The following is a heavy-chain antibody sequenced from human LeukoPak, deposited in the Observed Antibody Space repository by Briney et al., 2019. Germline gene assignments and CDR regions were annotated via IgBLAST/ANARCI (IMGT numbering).Heavy chain of an antibody. CDR3: ARDTKDAFDI. Sequence: SETLSLTCTVSGGSISGYYWSWIRQPAGKGLEWIGRIYTSGSTNSTPSLKSRVTMSVDTSKNQFSLKLSSVTAADTAVYYCARDTKDAFDIWGQGTMVTVSS. CDR2: IYTSGST. D-gene: IGHD2-8*01. CDR1: GGSISGYY. V-gene: IGHV4-4*07. J-gene: IGHJ3*02.